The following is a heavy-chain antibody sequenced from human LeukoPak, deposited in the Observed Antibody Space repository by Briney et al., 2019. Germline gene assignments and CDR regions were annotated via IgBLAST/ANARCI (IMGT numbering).Heavy chain of an antibody. CDR3: ARSSRELVGYAPWELMPPFDY. J-gene: IGHJ4*02. D-gene: IGHD2-8*01. V-gene: IGHV3-21*01. CDR1: GFTFSSYN. Sequence: GGSLRLSCAASGFTFSSYNMNWVRQAPGKGLEWVSSISSSSDYTYYADSVKGRFTISRDNSKNTLYLQMNSLRAEDTAVYYCARSSRELVGYAPWELMPPFDYWGQGTLVTVSS. CDR2: ISSSSDYT.